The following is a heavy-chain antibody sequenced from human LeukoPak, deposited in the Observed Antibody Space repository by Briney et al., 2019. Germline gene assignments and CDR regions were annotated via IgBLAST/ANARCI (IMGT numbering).Heavy chain of an antibody. V-gene: IGHV3-30-3*01. CDR3: ARDFSVELELQGLY. CDR2: ISYDGSNK. CDR1: GFTFSSYA. Sequence: GGSLRLSCAASGFTFSSYAMHWVRQAPGKGLEWVAVISYDGSNKYYADSVKGRFTISRDNSKNTLYLQMNSLRAEDTAVYYCARDFSVELELQGLYWGQGTLVTVSS. D-gene: IGHD1-7*01. J-gene: IGHJ4*02.